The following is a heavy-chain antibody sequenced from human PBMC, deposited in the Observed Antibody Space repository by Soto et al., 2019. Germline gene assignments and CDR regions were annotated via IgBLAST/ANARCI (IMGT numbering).Heavy chain of an antibody. CDR2: MNPNSGNT. D-gene: IGHD2-15*01. CDR3: ASLELLLGGGLDY. V-gene: IGHV1-8*01. J-gene: IGHJ4*02. Sequence: ASVKVSCKASGYTFTSYDINWVRQATGQGLEWMGWMNPNSGNTGYAQKLQGRVTMTRNTSISTAYMELSSLRSEDTAVYYCASLELLLGGGLDYWGQGTLVTVS. CDR1: GYTFTSYD.